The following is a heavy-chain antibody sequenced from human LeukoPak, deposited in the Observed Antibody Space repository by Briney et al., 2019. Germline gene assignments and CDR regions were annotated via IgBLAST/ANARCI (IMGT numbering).Heavy chain of an antibody. J-gene: IGHJ4*02. V-gene: IGHV4-34*01. CDR3: ARAHWNHLGFDC. Sequence: SETLSLTCGVHVGSFSGYYWSWVRRTPGKGLEWLGKIDHTGSTSYNPSLKSRVTISVDTSKNQFSLKLTSVTAADTAVYYCARAHWNHLGFDCWGQGTLVTVSS. D-gene: IGHD1-1*01. CDR2: IDHTGST. CDR1: VGSFSGYY.